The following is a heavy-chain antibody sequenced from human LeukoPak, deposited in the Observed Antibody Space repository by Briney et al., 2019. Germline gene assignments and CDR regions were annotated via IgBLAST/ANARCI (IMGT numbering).Heavy chain of an antibody. D-gene: IGHD1-26*01. V-gene: IGHV3-7*01. Sequence: GGSLRLSCAASGVTVSRDYMSWVRQAPGMGLQWVANIKQDGSVKTYVDSVKGRFTISRDNAKNSLYLQMNSLRGEDTAVYYCATFLGATFFDHWGQGTLVSVSS. J-gene: IGHJ4*02. CDR2: IKQDGSVK. CDR3: ATFLGATFFDH. CDR1: GVTVSRDY.